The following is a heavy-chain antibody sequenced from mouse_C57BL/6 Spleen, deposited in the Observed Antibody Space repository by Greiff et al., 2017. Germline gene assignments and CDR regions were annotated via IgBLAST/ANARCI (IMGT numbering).Heavy chain of an antibody. CDR1: GYTFTSYW. Sequence: VMLVESGAELAKPGASVKLSCKASGYTFTSYWMHWVKQRPGQGLEWIGYINPSSGYTKYNQKFKDKATLTADKSSNTAYMQLSSLTYEDSAVYYCARSDGNYGYFDVWGTGTTVTVSS. CDR2: INPSSGYT. J-gene: IGHJ1*03. D-gene: IGHD2-1*01. CDR3: ARSDGNYGYFDV. V-gene: IGHV1-7*01.